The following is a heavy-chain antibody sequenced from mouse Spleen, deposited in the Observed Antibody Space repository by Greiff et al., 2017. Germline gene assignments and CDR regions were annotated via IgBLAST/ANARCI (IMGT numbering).Heavy chain of an antibody. D-gene: IGHD1-1*01. CDR2: IYPGSGST. Sequence: GAELVKPGASVKMSCKASGYTFTSYWITWVKQRPGQGLEWIGDIYPGSGSTNYNEKFKSKATLTVDTSSSTAYMQLSSLTSEDSAVYYCASPPHYYGSSLDYWGHGTTLTVSS. V-gene: IGHV1-55*01. CDR1: GYTFTSYW. CDR3: ASPPHYYGSSLDY. J-gene: IGHJ2*01.